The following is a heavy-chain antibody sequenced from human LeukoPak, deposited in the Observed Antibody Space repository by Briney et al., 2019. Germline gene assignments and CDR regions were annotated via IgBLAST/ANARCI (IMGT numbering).Heavy chain of an antibody. Sequence: GGSLRLSCAAYGFTFSSYAMHWVRRAPGKGLGWVAVISYDGSNKYYADSVKGRFTISRDNSKNTLYLQMNSLRAEDTAVYYCARDVGPSGVITTGFDYWGQGTLVTVSS. CDR2: ISYDGSNK. D-gene: IGHD3-22*01. V-gene: IGHV3-30-3*01. CDR1: GFTFSSYA. CDR3: ARDVGPSGVITTGFDY. J-gene: IGHJ4*02.